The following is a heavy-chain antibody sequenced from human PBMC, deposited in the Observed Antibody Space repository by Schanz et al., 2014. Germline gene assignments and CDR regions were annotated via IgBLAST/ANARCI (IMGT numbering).Heavy chain of an antibody. D-gene: IGHD3-16*02. J-gene: IGHJ4*02. CDR3: ARDNRYYLFDY. Sequence: EAHLVESGGGLVKPGGSLTLSCAASGFTFSTSTMHWVRQAPGKGLEYVSSISSKGDMTFYGNSVKGRFTISRDNSKNTLYLQLGSLSAEDTAVYFCARDNRYYLFDYWGQGALVTVSS. CDR1: GFTFSTST. CDR2: ISSKGDMT. V-gene: IGHV3-64*01.